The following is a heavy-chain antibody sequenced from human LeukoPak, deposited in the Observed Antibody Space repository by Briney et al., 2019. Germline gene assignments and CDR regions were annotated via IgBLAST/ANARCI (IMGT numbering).Heavy chain of an antibody. J-gene: IGHJ6*02. D-gene: IGHD2-2*01. CDR1: GGTFSSYA. CDR3: ARPDIVVVPAATYYGMDV. CDR2: IIPIFGTA. V-gene: IGHV1-69*13. Sequence: SVKVSCRASGGTFSSYAISWVRQAPGQGLEWMGGIIPIFGTANYAQKFQGRVTITADESTSTAYMELSSLRSEDTAVYYCARPDIVVVPAATYYGMDVWGQGTTVTVSS.